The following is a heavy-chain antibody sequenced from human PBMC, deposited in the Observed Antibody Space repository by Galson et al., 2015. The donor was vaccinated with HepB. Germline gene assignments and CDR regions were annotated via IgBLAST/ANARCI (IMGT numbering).Heavy chain of an antibody. V-gene: IGHV1-18*01. CDR3: ARSGTAAGFLGL. J-gene: IGHJ4*02. D-gene: IGHD6-13*01. CDR1: GYTFTNYN. Sequence: SVKVSCKASGYTFTNYNINWVRQAPGQGLQWMGWISAYNGSTNYAQKFQGRVTMTTDTSTSTAYMELRNLRSDDTAVYYCARSGTAAGFLGLWGQGTLVTVSS. CDR2: ISAYNGST.